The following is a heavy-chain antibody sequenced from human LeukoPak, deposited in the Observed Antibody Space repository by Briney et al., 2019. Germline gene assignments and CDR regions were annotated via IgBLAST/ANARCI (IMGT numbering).Heavy chain of an antibody. J-gene: IGHJ3*02. CDR1: GDSVSSNRGA. V-gene: IGHV6-1*01. D-gene: IGHD2-2*01. CDR2: TYFMSKCYI. CDR3: ARDALVVPAARGIFDI. Sequence: SRTLSLTCAISGDSVSSNRGAWNWIRQSPSRGLEWLGMTYFMSKCYIDYAVYVKSRITINTDTSKNQMSLQLNSVTPEDTAVYYCARDALVVPAARGIFDIWGQGTMVTVS.